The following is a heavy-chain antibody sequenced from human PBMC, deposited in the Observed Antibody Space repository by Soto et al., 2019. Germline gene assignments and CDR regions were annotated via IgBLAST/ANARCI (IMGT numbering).Heavy chain of an antibody. V-gene: IGHV4-59*08. Sequence: PSETLSLTCTLSGSSLSSYYWSWLRQPPGKGLEWIGYIYYRGSTNYNPSLKSRVTISVDTSKNQFSLKLSSVTAADTAVYYCASVDFAQGDVWGKGTTVTVSS. CDR1: GSSLSSYY. CDR3: ASVDFAQGDV. D-gene: IGHD2-21*01. J-gene: IGHJ6*04. CDR2: IYYRGST.